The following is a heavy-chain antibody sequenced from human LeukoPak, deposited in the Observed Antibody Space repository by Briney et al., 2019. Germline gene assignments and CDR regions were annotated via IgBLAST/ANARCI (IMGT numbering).Heavy chain of an antibody. CDR1: GGSISSGSYY. J-gene: IGHJ4*02. CDR3: ARGRKTAVFSFVDY. D-gene: IGHD3-10*01. Sequence: SQTLSLTCTVSGGSISSGSYYWSWIRQPAGKGLEWIGRIYTSGSTNYNPSLKSRVTISVDTSKNQFSLKLSSVTAAATAAYYCARGRKTAVFSFVDYWGQGTLVTVSS. CDR2: IYTSGST. V-gene: IGHV4-61*02.